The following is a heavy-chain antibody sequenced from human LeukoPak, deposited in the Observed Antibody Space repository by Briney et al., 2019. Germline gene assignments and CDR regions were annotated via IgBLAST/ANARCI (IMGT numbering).Heavy chain of an antibody. D-gene: IGHD1-26*01. J-gene: IGHJ4*02. Sequence: SETLSLTSAVYGGSFNDYYRTWIRQPPGKGLEWIGSIYHSGSTYYNPSLKSRVTISVDTSKNQFSLKLSSVTAADTAVYYCATDIVGATTDHYWGQGTLVTVSS. V-gene: IGHV4-34*01. CDR2: IYHSGST. CDR3: ATDIVGATTDHY. CDR1: GGSFNDYY.